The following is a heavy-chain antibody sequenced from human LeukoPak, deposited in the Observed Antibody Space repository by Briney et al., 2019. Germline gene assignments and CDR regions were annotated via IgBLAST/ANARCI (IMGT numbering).Heavy chain of an antibody. V-gene: IGHV3-43D*03. D-gene: IGHD6-19*01. CDR2: ISWDGGST. CDR3: AKDFSSGWDYGYLDY. J-gene: IGHJ4*02. Sequence: GGSLRLSCAASGFTFDDYTMHWVRQAPGKGLEWVSLISWDGGSTYYADSVKGRFTISRDNSKNSLYLQMNSLRAEDTALYYCAKDFSSGWDYGYLDYWGQGTLVTVSS. CDR1: GFTFDDYT.